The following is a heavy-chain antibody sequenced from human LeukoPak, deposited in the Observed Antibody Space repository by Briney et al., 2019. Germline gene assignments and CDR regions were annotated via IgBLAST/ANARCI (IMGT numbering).Heavy chain of an antibody. CDR3: ASDYYDSSGYLFDY. Sequence: SVKVSCKASGYTFTGYYMHWVRQAPGQGLEWMGWINPNSGGTNYAQRFQGRVTMTRDTSISTAYMELSRLRSDDTAVYYCASDYYDSSGYLFDYWGQGTLVTVSS. V-gene: IGHV1-2*02. D-gene: IGHD3-22*01. J-gene: IGHJ4*02. CDR1: GYTFTGYY. CDR2: INPNSGGT.